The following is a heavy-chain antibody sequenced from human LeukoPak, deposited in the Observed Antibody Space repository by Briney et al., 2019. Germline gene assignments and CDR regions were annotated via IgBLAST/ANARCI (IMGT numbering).Heavy chain of an antibody. V-gene: IGHV3-33*03. J-gene: IGHJ4*02. CDR2: IWYDGSNK. CDR3: KSGGAAPGSFDN. Sequence: PGRSLRLSCAASGFTFSSYGMHWVRQAPGKGLEWVAVIWYDGSNKYYADSVKGRFTISRDNAKNSLYLQLNSLRVEDTAVYYCKSGGAAPGSFDNWGQGTLVTVSP. D-gene: IGHD6-13*01. CDR1: GFTFSSYG.